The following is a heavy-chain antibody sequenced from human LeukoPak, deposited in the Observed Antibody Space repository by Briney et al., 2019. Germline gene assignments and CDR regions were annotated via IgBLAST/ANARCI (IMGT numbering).Heavy chain of an antibody. Sequence: PSETPSLTCTVSGGSISSYYWSWIRQPAGKGLEWIGRIYTSGSTNYNPSLKSRVTMSVDTSKNQFSLKLSSVTAADTAVYYCARDSYSGSYSPFDYWGQGTLVTVSS. CDR1: GGSISSYY. V-gene: IGHV4-4*07. CDR2: IYTSGST. J-gene: IGHJ4*02. D-gene: IGHD1-26*01. CDR3: ARDSYSGSYSPFDY.